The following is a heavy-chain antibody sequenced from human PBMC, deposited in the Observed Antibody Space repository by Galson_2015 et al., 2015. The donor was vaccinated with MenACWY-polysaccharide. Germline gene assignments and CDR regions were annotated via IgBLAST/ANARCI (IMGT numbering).Heavy chain of an antibody. CDR3: ARLAVDNYFDY. CDR1: GFTFSNAW. CDR2: IYSGGST. V-gene: IGHV3-66*01. D-gene: IGHD6-19*01. J-gene: IGHJ4*02. Sequence: SLRLSCATSGFTFSNAWMSWVRQAPGKGLEWVSVIYSGGSTYYADSVKGRFTISRDNSKNTLYLQMNSLRAEDTALYYCARLAVDNYFDYWGQGTLVAVSS.